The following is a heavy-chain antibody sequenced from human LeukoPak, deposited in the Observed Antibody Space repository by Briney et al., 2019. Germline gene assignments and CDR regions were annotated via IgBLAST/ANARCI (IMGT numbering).Heavy chain of an antibody. CDR3: ARDLRDIVVVPAAEYFDH. D-gene: IGHD2-2*01. Sequence: ASVKVSCKASGYTFTSYYMHWVRQAPGQGLEWMGIINPSGGSTSYAQKFQGRVTMTRDMSTSTVYMELSSLRSEDTAVHYCARDLRDIVVVPAAEYFDHWGQGTLVTVSS. V-gene: IGHV1-46*01. CDR1: GYTFTSYY. J-gene: IGHJ4*02. CDR2: INPSGGST.